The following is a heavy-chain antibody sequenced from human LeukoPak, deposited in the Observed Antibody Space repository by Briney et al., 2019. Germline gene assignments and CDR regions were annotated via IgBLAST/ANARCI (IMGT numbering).Heavy chain of an antibody. D-gene: IGHD5-24*01. CDR1: GFIFRNYA. CDR3: ARDLDGYNYALDY. J-gene: IGHJ4*02. Sequence: PGGSLRLSCVASGFIFRNYAMSWVRQAPGEGLEWVSSISSSSSYIFYADSVKGRLTISRDNAKNSLYLQMHSLRAEDTAVYYCARDLDGYNYALDYWGQGTLVTVSS. CDR2: ISSSSSYI. V-gene: IGHV3-21*01.